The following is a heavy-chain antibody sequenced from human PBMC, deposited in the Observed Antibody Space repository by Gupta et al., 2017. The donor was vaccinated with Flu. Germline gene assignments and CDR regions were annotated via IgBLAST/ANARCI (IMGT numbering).Heavy chain of an antibody. CDR2: VSRISRFT. D-gene: IGHD1-1*01. J-gene: IGHJ3*02. CDR1: GFVFSDFT. CDR3: AKNRASGTTKGAFDT. Sequence: GFVFSDFTMHWVRQAPGRGLEWVSCVSRISRFTFYADSVKGRFSISRDNAENLVYLQMNSLRAEDTGVYYCAKNRASGTTKGAFDTWGQGTMLIVSA. V-gene: IGHV3-21*06.